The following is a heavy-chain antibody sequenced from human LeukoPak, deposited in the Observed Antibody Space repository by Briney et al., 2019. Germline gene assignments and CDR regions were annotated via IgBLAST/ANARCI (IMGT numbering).Heavy chain of an antibody. Sequence: GGSLRLSCAASGFTFSSAWMSWVRQAPGKGLEWVGRIKSKTDGGTTDYAAPVKGRFTISRDDSKNTLYLQMNSLKTEDTAVYYCTTDLVRYQLLPYWGQGTLVTVSS. CDR1: GFTFSSAW. CDR2: IKSKTDGGTT. D-gene: IGHD2-2*01. J-gene: IGHJ4*02. V-gene: IGHV3-15*01. CDR3: TTDLVRYQLLPY.